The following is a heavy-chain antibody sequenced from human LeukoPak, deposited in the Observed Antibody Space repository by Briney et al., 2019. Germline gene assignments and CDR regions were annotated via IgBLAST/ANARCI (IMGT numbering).Heavy chain of an antibody. CDR1: GFTFSSCA. CDR2: ISSSSTYT. V-gene: IGHV3-11*05. CDR3: AREALGGGGY. Sequence: GGSLRLSCAASGFTFSSCAMSWIRQAPGRGLEWVSYISSSSTYTNYADSVKGRFTISRDNAKNSLYLQMNSLRAEDTAVYYCAREALGGGGYWGQGTLVTVSS. D-gene: IGHD3-10*01. J-gene: IGHJ4*02.